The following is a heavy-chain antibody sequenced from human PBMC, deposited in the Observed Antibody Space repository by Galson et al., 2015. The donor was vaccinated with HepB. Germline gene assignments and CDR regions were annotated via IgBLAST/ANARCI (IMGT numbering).Heavy chain of an antibody. J-gene: IGHJ5*02. CDR1: GFTFSSYA. Sequence: SLRLSCAASGFTFSSYAMSWVRQAPGKGLEWVSAISGSGGSTYYADSVKGRFTISRDNSKNTLYLQMNSLRAEDTAVYYCAKDVAQLVRLFGWFDPWGQGTLVTVSS. CDR2: ISGSGGST. D-gene: IGHD6-13*01. CDR3: AKDVAQLVRLFGWFDP. V-gene: IGHV3-23*01.